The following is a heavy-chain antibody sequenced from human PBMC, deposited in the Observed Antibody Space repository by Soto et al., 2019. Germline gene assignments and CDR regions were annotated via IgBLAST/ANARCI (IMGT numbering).Heavy chain of an antibody. D-gene: IGHD3-10*01. Sequence: ASVKVSCKASGYTFTSYAMHWVRQAPGQRLEWMGWINAGNGNTKYSQKFQDRVTITRDTSTSTAYMELSSLRSEDTAVYYCASLYYGGNYYAYWGQGTPVTVSS. CDR3: ASLYYGGNYYAY. J-gene: IGHJ4*02. CDR1: GYTFTSYA. V-gene: IGHV1-3*01. CDR2: INAGNGNT.